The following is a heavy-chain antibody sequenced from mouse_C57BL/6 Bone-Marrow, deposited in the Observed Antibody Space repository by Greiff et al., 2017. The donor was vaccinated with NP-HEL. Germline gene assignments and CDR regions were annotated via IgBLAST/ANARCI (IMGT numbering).Heavy chain of an antibody. D-gene: IGHD1-1*01. V-gene: IGHV5-16*01. CDR3: ARETDYGSSYGDWYFDV. CDR2: INYDGSST. J-gene: IGHJ1*03. CDR1: GFTFSDYY. Sequence: EVQRVESEGGLVQPGSSMKLSCTASGFTFSDYYMAWVRQVPEKGLEWVANINYDGSSTYYLDSLKSRFIISRDNAKNILYLQMSSLKSEDTATYYCARETDYGSSYGDWYFDVWGTGTTVTVSS.